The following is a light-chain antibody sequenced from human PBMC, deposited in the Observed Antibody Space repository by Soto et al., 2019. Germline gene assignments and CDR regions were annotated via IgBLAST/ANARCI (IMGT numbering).Light chain of an antibody. CDR3: QQGYSISGT. J-gene: IGKJ1*01. CDR1: QSISSY. CDR2: GAS. Sequence: DIQLTQSPSSLSASVGDRVTITCRASQSISSYLNWYQQRPGKAPKVLIYGASTLQSGVPSRFSGSGSGTEFTLTISSLQPEDFATYYCQQGYSISGTFGQGTKVDIK. V-gene: IGKV1-39*01.